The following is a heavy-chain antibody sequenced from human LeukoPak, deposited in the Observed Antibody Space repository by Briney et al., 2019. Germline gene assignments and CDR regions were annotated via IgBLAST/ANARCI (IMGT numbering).Heavy chain of an antibody. CDR3: ARIGSRITMVRGVPFDY. CDR1: GYTFTSYG. J-gene: IGHJ4*02. CDR2: ISAYNGNT. D-gene: IGHD3-10*01. V-gene: IGHV1-18*04. Sequence: ASVKVSCKASGYTFTSYGISWVRQAPGQGLEWMGWISAYNGNTNYAQKLQGGVTMTTDTSTSTAYMELRSLRSDDTAVYYCARIGSRITMVRGVPFDYWGQGTLVTVSS.